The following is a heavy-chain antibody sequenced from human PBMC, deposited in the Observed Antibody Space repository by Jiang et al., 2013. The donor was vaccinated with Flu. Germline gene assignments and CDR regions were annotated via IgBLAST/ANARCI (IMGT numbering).Heavy chain of an antibody. V-gene: IGHV3-30*04. Sequence: AMHWVRQAPGKGLEWVAVISYDGSNKYYADSVKGRFTISRDNSKNTLYLQMNSLRAEDTAVYYCARRIRGLVRGEDYYGMDVWGQGTTVTASS. CDR1: A. J-gene: IGHJ6*02. CDR2: ISYDGSNK. CDR3: ARRIRGLVRGEDYYGMDV. D-gene: IGHD1-26*01.